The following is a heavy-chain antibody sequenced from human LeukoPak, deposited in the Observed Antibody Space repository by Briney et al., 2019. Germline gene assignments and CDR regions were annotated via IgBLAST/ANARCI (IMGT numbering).Heavy chain of an antibody. CDR2: ISAYNGNT. Sequence: ASVKVSCKASGYTFTSYGISWVRQAPGQGLEWMGWISAYNGNTNYAQKLQGRVTMTTDTSTSTAYMELRSLRSDDTAVYYCARDHGGFVVVVAATSAALRFDPWGQGTLVTVSS. CDR1: GYTFTSYG. CDR3: ARDHGGFVVVVAATSAALRFDP. V-gene: IGHV1-18*01. D-gene: IGHD2-15*01. J-gene: IGHJ5*02.